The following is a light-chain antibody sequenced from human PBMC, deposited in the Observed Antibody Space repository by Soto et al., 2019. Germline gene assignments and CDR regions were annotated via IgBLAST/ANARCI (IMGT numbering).Light chain of an antibody. CDR1: QSISTY. CDR3: QEGSISPPT. J-gene: IGKJ1*01. Sequence: DIQINQSPSSLAAPVRDRVTITCRASQSISTYLHWYQQKPGKAPKLLIFAASSLQSGVPSRFSGSRSGPDFTLTISSLQPEDFATYYCQEGSISPPTFGQGAKVDI. CDR2: AAS. V-gene: IGKV1-39*01.